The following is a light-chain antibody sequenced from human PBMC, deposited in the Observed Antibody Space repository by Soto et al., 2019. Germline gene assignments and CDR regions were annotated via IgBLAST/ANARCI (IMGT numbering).Light chain of an antibody. J-gene: IGLJ3*02. CDR2: SNS. CDR3: ASWDDSLSGV. Sequence: QSVLTQPPSASGTPGQRVTISCSGSSSNIGSNIVNWYQQLPGTAPKLLIYSNSQRPSGVPDRFSGSKSGTSASLAISGLQSEDEADYYCASWDDSLSGVFGGGTKLTVL. V-gene: IGLV1-44*01. CDR1: SSNIGSNI.